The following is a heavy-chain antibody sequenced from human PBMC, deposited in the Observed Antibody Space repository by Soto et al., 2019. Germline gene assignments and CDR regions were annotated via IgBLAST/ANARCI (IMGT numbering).Heavy chain of an antibody. CDR1: GFTLSSYS. CDR3: ARDNPRSSGWDV. V-gene: IGHV3-48*02. Sequence: EVQLVESGGGLVQPGGSLRLSGEASGFTLSSYSMNWARQAPGQGLEWVSYISSSSSTIYYADSVKGRFTISRDNAKNSLYLQVNSLRDEDTAVYYCARDNPRSSGWDVWGQGTTVTVSS. CDR2: ISSSSSTI. J-gene: IGHJ6*02.